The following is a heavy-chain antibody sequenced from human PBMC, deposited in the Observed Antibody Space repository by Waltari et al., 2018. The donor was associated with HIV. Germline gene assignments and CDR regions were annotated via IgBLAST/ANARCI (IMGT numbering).Heavy chain of an antibody. J-gene: IGHJ2*01. CDR1: EFAFINYD. CDR3: ARGTRPSPHTSNLHWYFDL. D-gene: IGHD1-1*01. CDR2: IGTLSDT. Sequence: EVRLVESGGGLVPRVGSLRLSCQASEFAFINYDMHCVRQALVHGMEWVAGIGTLSDTFSSDSVKGRFTVSRENARNSLFLQMNRLTLEDTAVYYCARGTRPSPHTSNLHWYFDLWGRGVLVTV. V-gene: IGHV3-13*01.